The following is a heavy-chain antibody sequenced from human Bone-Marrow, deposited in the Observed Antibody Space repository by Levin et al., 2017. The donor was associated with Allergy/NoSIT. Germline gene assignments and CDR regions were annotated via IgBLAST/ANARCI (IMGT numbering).Heavy chain of an antibody. CDR2: ISGSGGST. J-gene: IGHJ6*02. Sequence: PGGSLRLSCAASGFTFSSYAMSWVRQAPGKGLEWVSAISGSGGSTYYADSVKGRFTISRDNSKNTLYLQMNSLRAEDTAVYYCAKMIRFLEWLPNYYYYGMDVWGQGTTVTVSS. CDR3: AKMIRFLEWLPNYYYYGMDV. CDR1: GFTFSSYA. V-gene: IGHV3-23*01. D-gene: IGHD3-3*01.